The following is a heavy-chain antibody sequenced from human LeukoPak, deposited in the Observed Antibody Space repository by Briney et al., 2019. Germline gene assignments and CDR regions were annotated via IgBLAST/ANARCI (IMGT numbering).Heavy chain of an antibody. V-gene: IGHV4-59*01. D-gene: IGHD1-20*01. CDR1: GGSISSYY. Sequence: SETLSLTCTVSGGSISSYYWSWIRQPPGKGLEWIGYIYYSGSTNYNPSLKSRVTISVDTSKNQFSLKLSSVTAADTAVYYCARDTVTGTTPGTFGYWGQGTLVTVSS. CDR2: IYYSGST. J-gene: IGHJ4*02. CDR3: ARDTVTGTTPGTFGY.